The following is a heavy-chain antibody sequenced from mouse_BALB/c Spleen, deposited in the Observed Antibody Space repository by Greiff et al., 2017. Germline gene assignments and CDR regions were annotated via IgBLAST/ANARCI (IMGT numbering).Heavy chain of an antibody. V-gene: IGHV2-9*02. D-gene: IGHD1-1*01. Sequence: EQGVESGPGLVAPSQSLSITCTVSGFSLTSYGVHWVRQPPGKGLEWLGVIWAGGSTNYNSALMSRLSISKDNSKSQVFLKMNSLQTDDTAMYYCARGNYYGSSAFAYWGQGTLVTVSA. J-gene: IGHJ3*01. CDR2: IWAGGST. CDR3: ARGNYYGSSAFAY. CDR1: GFSLTSYG.